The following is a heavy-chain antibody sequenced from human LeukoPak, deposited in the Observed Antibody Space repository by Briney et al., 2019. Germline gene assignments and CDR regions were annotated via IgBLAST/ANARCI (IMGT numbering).Heavy chain of an antibody. Sequence: PGGSLRLSCAASGFTFSSYAMSWVRQAPGKGLEWVSAISGSGGSTYYADSVKGRFTISRDNSKNTLYLQMNSLRAEDTAVYYCAKDHGFTMIVVVIGGAFDYWGQGTLVTVSS. J-gene: IGHJ4*02. CDR3: AKDHGFTMIVVVIGGAFDY. CDR2: ISGSGGST. V-gene: IGHV3-23*01. CDR1: GFTFSSYA. D-gene: IGHD3-22*01.